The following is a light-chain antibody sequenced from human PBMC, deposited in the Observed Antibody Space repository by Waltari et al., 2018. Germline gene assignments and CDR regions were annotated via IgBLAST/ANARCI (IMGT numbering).Light chain of an antibody. J-gene: IGLJ2*01. CDR3: SSQTLDGLVL. V-gene: IGLV2-14*03. CDR2: DAT. Sequence: QSALTQPASVSGSPGQSITISCSGVGSAVGGSDYVSCHQHHPGKAPQVIIYDATNRPSGVSDRFSASKSANTASLTISRLQPEDEADYYCSSQTLDGLVLFGGGTRVTVL. CDR1: GSAVGGSDY.